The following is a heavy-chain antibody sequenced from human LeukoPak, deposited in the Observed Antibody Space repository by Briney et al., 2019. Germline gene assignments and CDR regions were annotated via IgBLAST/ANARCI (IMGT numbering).Heavy chain of an antibody. CDR2: IYSGRST. CDR1: GFTFSHYE. J-gene: IGHJ4*02. V-gene: IGHV3-66*01. Sequence: GGSLRLSCAASGFTFSHYEMSWVRQAPGKGLEWVSLIYSGRSTYYADFVKGRFIISRDNSKNTLYLQMNSLRAEDTAVYYCARYSGTFSNSYFDCWGQGTLVTVSS. D-gene: IGHD1-26*01. CDR3: ARYSGTFSNSYFDC.